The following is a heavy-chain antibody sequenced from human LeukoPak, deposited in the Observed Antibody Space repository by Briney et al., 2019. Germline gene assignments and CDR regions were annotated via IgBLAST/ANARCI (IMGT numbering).Heavy chain of an antibody. D-gene: IGHD3-22*01. CDR1: GYSFTSYW. CDR3: ARTNSLYYYDSSGPYDNFDY. Sequence: GESLKISCKGSGYSFTSYWIGWVRQMPGKGLECMGIIYPGDSDTRYSPSFQGQVTISADKSISTAYLQWSSLKASDTAMYYCARTNSLYYYDSSGPYDNFDYWGQGTLVTVSS. J-gene: IGHJ4*02. V-gene: IGHV5-51*01. CDR2: IYPGDSDT.